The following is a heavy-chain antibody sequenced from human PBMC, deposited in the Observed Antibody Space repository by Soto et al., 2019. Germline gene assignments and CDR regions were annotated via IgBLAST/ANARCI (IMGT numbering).Heavy chain of an antibody. J-gene: IGHJ6*02. V-gene: IGHV4-59*01. CDR1: GASMRSYS. Sequence: SETLSLTCNVSGASMRSYSWTWMRQSPGKGLEWLGNIFYTGNANLNPSLRSRLNISVDTAKNKFSLTLTSVTAADTAVYYCAKVWGGYCSGGTCYSPYYYYGMDVWGQGTTVTVSS. CDR2: IFYTGNA. CDR3: AKVWGGYCSGGTCYSPYYYYGMDV. D-gene: IGHD2-15*01.